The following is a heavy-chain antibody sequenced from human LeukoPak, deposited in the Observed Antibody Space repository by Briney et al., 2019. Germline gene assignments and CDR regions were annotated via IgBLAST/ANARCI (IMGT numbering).Heavy chain of an antibody. CDR1: GFTFSDYY. J-gene: IGHJ4*02. CDR2: ISSGTSYT. CDR3: ARGAVGHCSGGSCYRGY. V-gene: IGHV3-11*06. Sequence: GGSLRLSCAASGFTFSDYYMTWIRQAPGKGLEWVSYISSGTSYTNYADSVKGRFTISRDNAKNSLYLRMNSLRAEDTAVYYCARGAVGHCSGGSCYRGYWGQGTLVTVSS. D-gene: IGHD2-15*01.